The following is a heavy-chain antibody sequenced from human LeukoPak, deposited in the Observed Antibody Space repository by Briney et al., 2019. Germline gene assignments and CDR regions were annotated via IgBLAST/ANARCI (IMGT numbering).Heavy chain of an antibody. J-gene: IGHJ6*02. V-gene: IGHV4-34*01. CDR3: ARRPTDYDILTGYYGSEDYYYNYGMDV. CDR1: GGSFSGYY. D-gene: IGHD3-9*01. CDR2: INHSGST. Sequence: SETLSLTCAVYGGSFSGYYWSWIRQPPGKGLEWIGEINHSGSTNYSPSLKSRVTISVDTSKNQFSLKLSSVTAADTAVYYCARRPTDYDILTGYYGSEDYYYNYGMDVWGQGTTVTVSS.